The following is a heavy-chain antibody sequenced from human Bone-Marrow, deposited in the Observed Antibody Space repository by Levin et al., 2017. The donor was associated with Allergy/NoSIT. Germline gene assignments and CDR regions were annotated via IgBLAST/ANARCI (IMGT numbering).Heavy chain of an antibody. V-gene: IGHV3-23*01. CDR3: AREIHDSGTLWFDA. CDR2: IGNGAGRT. D-gene: IGHD3-10*01. Sequence: PGGSLRLSCAASGFSFSSYAMSWVRQAPGKGLEWVSAIGNGAGRTYYTGSVRGRFTISRDNSQNTLYLQMNSLRVEDTAIYYCAREIHDSGTLWFDAWGQGTRVTVSS. CDR1: GFSFSSYA. J-gene: IGHJ5*02.